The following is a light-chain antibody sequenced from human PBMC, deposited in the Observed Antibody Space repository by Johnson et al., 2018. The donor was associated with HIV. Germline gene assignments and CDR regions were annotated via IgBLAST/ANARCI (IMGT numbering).Light chain of an antibody. CDR3: GQLDSSLRSGF. J-gene: IGLJ1*01. CDR2: DNN. CDR1: SPNIGNNY. Sequence: QSVLTKPPSVSAAPGQKVTISCSGSSPNIGNNYVSWYQELPGTALKLLIYDNNKRPSGIPDRFSGSKSGTSATLGITGLQTGDEADYYCGQLDSSLRSGFFGTGTKVTVL. V-gene: IGLV1-51*01.